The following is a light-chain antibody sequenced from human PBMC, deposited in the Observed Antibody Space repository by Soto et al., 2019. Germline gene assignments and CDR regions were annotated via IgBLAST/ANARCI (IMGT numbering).Light chain of an antibody. CDR1: ALPKKY. CDR2: KDN. J-gene: IGLJ1*01. CDR3: QSIDGTGSLYV. V-gene: IGLV3-25*03. Sequence: SYELTQSPSVSVSPGQTARITCSGDALPKKYVYWYQLRPGQAPLLIVYKDNERPSGIPERFSGSSSGPTATLTISGVQAEDEADYYCQSIDGTGSLYVFGGGTKLTV.